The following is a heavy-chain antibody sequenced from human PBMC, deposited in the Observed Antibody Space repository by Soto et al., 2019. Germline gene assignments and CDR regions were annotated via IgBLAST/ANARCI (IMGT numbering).Heavy chain of an antibody. J-gene: IGHJ3*02. V-gene: IGHV3-13*01. CDR3: AREATLGAFDI. CDR1: GFTFSSND. CDR2: IGTAGDT. Sequence: EVQLVESGGGLIQPGGSLRLSCAASGFTFSSNDMHWVRQATGKGLEWVSSIGTAGDTYYPGSVKGRFTISRENAKNSVYLQMNSLRAGDTAVYYCAREATLGAFDIWGQGTMVTVSS. D-gene: IGHD5-12*01.